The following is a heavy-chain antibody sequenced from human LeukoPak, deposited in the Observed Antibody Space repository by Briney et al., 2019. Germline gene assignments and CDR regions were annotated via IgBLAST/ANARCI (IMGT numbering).Heavy chain of an antibody. CDR3: ARDSGRRGYSGYDLFDY. Sequence: GGSLRLSCAASGFTFSTYAMHWVRQAPGKGLEDVSGISSNGGITYYADSAKGRFSISRDNSKNTLDLQMGSLRSEDTAVYYCARDSGRRGYSGYDLFDYWGQGTLVTVSS. D-gene: IGHD5-12*01. CDR2: ISSNGGIT. J-gene: IGHJ4*02. CDR1: GFTFSTYA. V-gene: IGHV3-64*02.